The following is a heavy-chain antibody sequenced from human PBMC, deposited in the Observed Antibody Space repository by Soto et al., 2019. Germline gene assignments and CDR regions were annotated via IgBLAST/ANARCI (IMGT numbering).Heavy chain of an antibody. Sequence: EVQLVESGGGLVQPGGSLRLSCAASGFTFSRYWMHWVRQAPGKGLVWVSRINSDGSSTSYADSVKGRFNISRDNAKNMLYLQMNSLRAEDTAVYYCARGGSLNWYFDLWGRGTLVTVSS. CDR3: ARGGSLNWYFDL. D-gene: IGHD1-26*01. V-gene: IGHV3-74*01. CDR2: INSDGSST. J-gene: IGHJ2*01. CDR1: GFTFSRYW.